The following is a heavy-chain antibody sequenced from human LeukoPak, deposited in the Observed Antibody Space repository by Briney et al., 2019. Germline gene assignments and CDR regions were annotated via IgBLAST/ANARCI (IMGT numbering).Heavy chain of an antibody. CDR3: ARQDSSSWYYFDY. CDR1: GGSISGGGYS. V-gene: IGHV4-31*03. CDR2: IYYSGST. J-gene: IGHJ4*02. D-gene: IGHD6-13*01. Sequence: SETLSLTRIVSGGSISGGGYSWSWIRQPPGKGLEGIGYIYYSGSTYYNPSLKSRVTISVDTSKNQFSLKLSSVTAADTAVYYCARQDSSSWYYFDYWGQGTLVTVSS.